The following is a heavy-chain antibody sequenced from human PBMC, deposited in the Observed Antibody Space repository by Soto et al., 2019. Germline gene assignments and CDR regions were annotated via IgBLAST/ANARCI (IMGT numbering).Heavy chain of an antibody. J-gene: IGHJ4*02. V-gene: IGHV3-7*01. CDR1: GLTFSSYS. Sequence: VGSLRLSCAASGLTFSSYSMNWVRQAPGKGLEWVSYISRNGSEKYYVDSVKGRFTISRDNAKKSLYLQMNSLRAEDTAIYYCARDLSGLDYWGQGTLVTVSS. CDR2: ISRNGSEK. CDR3: ARDLSGLDY.